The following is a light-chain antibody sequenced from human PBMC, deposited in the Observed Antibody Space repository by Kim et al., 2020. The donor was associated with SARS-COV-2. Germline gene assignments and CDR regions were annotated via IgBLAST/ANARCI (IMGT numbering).Light chain of an antibody. CDR3: QHYIRFPYT. CDR1: QIVDTY. V-gene: IGKV1-5*03. J-gene: IGKJ2*01. Sequence: DIQMTQSPSTLSASVGDRVTTTCRASQIVDTYLAWYQQKPGKAPNLLIYQASNLQIGVPSRFSGSGSGAEFTLTISSLQPDDFATYYCQHYIRFPYTFGQGTKLEI. CDR2: QAS.